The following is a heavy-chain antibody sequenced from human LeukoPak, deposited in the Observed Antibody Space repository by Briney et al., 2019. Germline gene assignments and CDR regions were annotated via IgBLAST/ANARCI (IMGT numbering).Heavy chain of an antibody. V-gene: IGHV3-33*01. D-gene: IGHD2-15*01. J-gene: IGHJ4*02. Sequence: GGSLRLSCAASGFTFSTYGTHWVRQAPGKGLEWVAVIRSDGSSEYYADSVKGRFIISRDNSKNTLYLQMNGLRAEDTAVYYCARYRSGGTCYVGLIWGQGTLVTVSS. CDR2: IRSDGSSE. CDR1: GFTFSTYG. CDR3: ARYRSGGTCYVGLI.